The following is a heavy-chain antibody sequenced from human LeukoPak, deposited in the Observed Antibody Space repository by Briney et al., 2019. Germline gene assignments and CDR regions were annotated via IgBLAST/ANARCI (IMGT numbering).Heavy chain of an antibody. CDR2: IYHSGST. J-gene: IGHJ5*02. Sequence: PSETLSLTCVVSGYSISSGYYWGWIRQPPGKGLEWIGSIYHSGSTYYNPSLKSRVTISLDTSKNHFSLKLTSVTAADTAVYYCARHDGDGSNTSCLNWFDPWGQGTLVTVSS. V-gene: IGHV4-38-2*01. CDR1: GYSISSGYY. D-gene: IGHD2-2*01. CDR3: ARHDGDGSNTSCLNWFDP.